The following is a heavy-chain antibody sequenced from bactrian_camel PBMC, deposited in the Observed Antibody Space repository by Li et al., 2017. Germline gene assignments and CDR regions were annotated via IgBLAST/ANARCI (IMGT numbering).Heavy chain of an antibody. Sequence: HVQLVESGGGSVQAGGSLKLSSVVSGYRVGTSGMGWFRQAPGKEREMVSTIRRTGETDYADSVKGRFTISRDNAKNTLYLQLDSLKPEDSATYYCAAQPKSCYYRGYPPSSDFPTWGQGTQVTVS. D-gene: IGHD2*01. CDR2: IRRTGET. CDR3: AAQPKSCYYRGYPPSSDFPT. CDR1: GYRVGTSG. J-gene: IGHJ6*01. V-gene: IGHV3S55*01.